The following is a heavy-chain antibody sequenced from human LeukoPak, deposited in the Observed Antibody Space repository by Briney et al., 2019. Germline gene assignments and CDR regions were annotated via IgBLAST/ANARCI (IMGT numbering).Heavy chain of an antibody. J-gene: IGHJ4*02. CDR1: GFTFSSYA. Sequence: PGGSLRLSCAASGFTFSSYAMSWVRQAPGKGLEWVSAMSASGGSTYYADSVKGRFTISRDNSKNTLYLQMNSLRAEDAAVYYCAKVVPWFGELSSPFDSWGQGTLVTVSS. V-gene: IGHV3-23*01. D-gene: IGHD3-10*01. CDR2: MSASGGST. CDR3: AKVVPWFGELSSPFDS.